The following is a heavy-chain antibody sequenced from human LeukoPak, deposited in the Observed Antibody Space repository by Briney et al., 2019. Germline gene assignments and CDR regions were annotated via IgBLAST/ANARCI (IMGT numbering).Heavy chain of an antibody. V-gene: IGHV3-43*02. D-gene: IGHD3-3*01. J-gene: IGHJ4*02. Sequence: GGSLRLSCAASGFTFRSYAMSWVRQAPGKGLEWVSGISGSGGSTYYADSVKGRFTISRDNSKNSLYLQMNSLRTEDTALYYCAKDIGDFWSGYYSPSFDYWGQGTLVTVSS. CDR1: GFTFRSYA. CDR2: ISGSGGST. CDR3: AKDIGDFWSGYYSPSFDY.